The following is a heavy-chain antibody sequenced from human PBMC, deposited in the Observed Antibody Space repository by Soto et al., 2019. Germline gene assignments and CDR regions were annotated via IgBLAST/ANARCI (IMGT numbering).Heavy chain of an antibody. D-gene: IGHD3-16*01. CDR3: ARQGSNSSRRLSWFDP. Sequence: SETLSRTCTASGGSSSSSTYSWGWIRQPPGKGLEWIGSMHYSGATYYNPSLKSRVSISVDTSKSQFSLKLTFVTAADTAVYFCARQGSNSSRRLSWFDPWGQGTLVTVSS. CDR2: MHYSGAT. J-gene: IGHJ5*02. CDR1: GGSSSSSTYS. V-gene: IGHV4-39*01.